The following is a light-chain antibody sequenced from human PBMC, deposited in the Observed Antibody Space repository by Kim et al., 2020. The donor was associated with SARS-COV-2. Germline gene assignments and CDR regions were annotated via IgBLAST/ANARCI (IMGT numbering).Light chain of an antibody. J-gene: IGLJ2*01. CDR2: YDT. CDR3: QVSDSSSDHPVV. V-gene: IGLV3-21*04. CDR1: NIGGKT. Sequence: SYELTQPPSVSVAPGQTARITCGGNNIGGKTVHWYQQKPGQAPVLIIYYDTDRPSGIPERFSGSNSGNTATLTITRVEAGDEADYYCQVSDSSSDHPVVFGGGTQLTVL.